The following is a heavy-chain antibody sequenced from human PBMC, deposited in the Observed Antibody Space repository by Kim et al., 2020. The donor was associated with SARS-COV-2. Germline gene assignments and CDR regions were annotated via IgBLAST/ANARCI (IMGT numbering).Heavy chain of an antibody. Sequence: GGSLRLSCAASGFTFSSYWMSWVRQAPGKGLEWVANIKQDGSEKYYVDSVKGRFTISRDNAKNSLYLQMNSLRAEDTAVYYCATTLKSWGDYYFDYWGQGTLVTVSS. D-gene: IGHD2-21*02. CDR2: IKQDGSEK. CDR3: ATTLKSWGDYYFDY. CDR1: GFTFSSYW. J-gene: IGHJ4*02. V-gene: IGHV3-7*03.